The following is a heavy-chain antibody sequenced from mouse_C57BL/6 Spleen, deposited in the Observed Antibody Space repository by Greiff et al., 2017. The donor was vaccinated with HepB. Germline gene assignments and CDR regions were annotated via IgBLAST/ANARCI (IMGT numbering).Heavy chain of an antibody. CDR2: IHPNSGST. J-gene: IGHJ3*01. CDR3: ARRTAQAGGFAY. CDR1: GYTFTSYW. Sequence: QVQLQQSGAELVKPGASVKLSCKASGYTFTSYWMHWVKQRPGQGLEWIGMIHPNSGSTNYNEKFKSKATLTVDKSSSTAYMQLSSLTSEDSAVYYCARRTAQAGGFAYWGQGTLVTVSA. D-gene: IGHD3-2*02. V-gene: IGHV1-64*01.